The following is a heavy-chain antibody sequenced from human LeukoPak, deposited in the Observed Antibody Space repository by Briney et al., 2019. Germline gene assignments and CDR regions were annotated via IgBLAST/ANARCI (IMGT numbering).Heavy chain of an antibody. D-gene: IGHD2-15*01. V-gene: IGHV3-23*01. Sequence: PGGSLRLSCAASGFTFSSYGMRWVRQAPGKGREWVSAISGSGGSTYYEDCVKGRFNIYRDNGKKSVYLQMNSVRGEDTALYHCAIGLLKMRYFDLWGRGTLVTVSS. J-gene: IGHJ2*01. CDR3: AIGLLKMRYFDL. CDR2: ISGSGGST. CDR1: GFTFSSYG.